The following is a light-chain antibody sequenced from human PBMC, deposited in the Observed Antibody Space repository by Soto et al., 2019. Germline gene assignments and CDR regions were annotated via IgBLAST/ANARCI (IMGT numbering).Light chain of an antibody. Sequence: QSALTQPPSASGSPGQSVTISCTGTSSDVGGYNYVSWYQQHPGKAPKHMIYEVSKRPSGVPDRFSGSKSGNTASLTVSGLQAEDEADYYCSSYAGSNNLGVFGGGTKLTVL. V-gene: IGLV2-8*01. CDR3: SSYAGSNNLGV. CDR1: SSDVGGYNY. CDR2: EVS. J-gene: IGLJ2*01.